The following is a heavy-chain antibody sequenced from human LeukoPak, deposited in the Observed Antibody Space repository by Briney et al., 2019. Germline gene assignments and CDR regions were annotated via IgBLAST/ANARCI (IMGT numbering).Heavy chain of an antibody. CDR3: ARDLFPMVRGVMGY. Sequence: GGSLRLSCAASGFTFSSYSMNWVRQAPGKGLEWVSYISSSSSTIYYADSVKGRFTISRDNAKNSLYLQMNGLRAEDTAVYYCARDLFPMVRGVMGYWGQGTLVTVSS. CDR1: GFTFSSYS. CDR2: ISSSSSTI. V-gene: IGHV3-48*01. J-gene: IGHJ4*02. D-gene: IGHD3-10*01.